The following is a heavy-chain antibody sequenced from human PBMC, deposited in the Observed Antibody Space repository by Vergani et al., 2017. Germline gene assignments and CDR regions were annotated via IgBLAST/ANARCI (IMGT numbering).Heavy chain of an antibody. CDR2: IKQDGSEK. CDR1: GFMFSNYW. V-gene: IGHV3-7*01. Sequence: EVQLVESGGGLVQPGGSLRLSCAASGFMFSNYWMNWVRQAPGKGLEWVANIKQDGSEKYYVDSVRGRFTISRDNAKNSLYLQMNSLRAEDTAVYHCARPSAPGHYDALDIWGQGTMVTVSS. CDR3: ARPSAPGHYDALDI. D-gene: IGHD4-17*01. J-gene: IGHJ3*02.